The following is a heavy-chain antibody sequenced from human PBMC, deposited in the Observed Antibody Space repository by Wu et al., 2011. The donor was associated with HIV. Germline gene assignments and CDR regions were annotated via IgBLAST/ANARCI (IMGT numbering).Heavy chain of an antibody. CDR3: TRSRTDYGGRYLDY. CDR2: ISHNSQT. J-gene: IGHJ4*02. V-gene: IGHV1-18*01. Sequence: QVQLVQSGAEVKKPGASVKVSCKASGYTFTNYGISWVRQAPGQGLEWIAWISHNSQTNYAQKFQGRVTMTTDTSTTTVYMEVRSLRSDDTAVYYCTRSRTDYGGRYLDYWGQGTLVTVSS. CDR1: GYTFTNYG. D-gene: IGHD4-23*01.